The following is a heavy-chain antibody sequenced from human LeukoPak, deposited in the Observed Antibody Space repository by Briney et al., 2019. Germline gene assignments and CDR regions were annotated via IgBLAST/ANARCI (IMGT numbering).Heavy chain of an antibody. V-gene: IGHV3-21*01. Sequence: GGSLRLSCAASGFSFRSYSMNWVRQAPGKGLEWVSFISSSSTYIYYADSMKGRFTISRDNAKNSLFLQMNSLRGEDTAVYYCARIPYSSSLTDAFDIWGQGTMVTV. CDR3: ARIPYSSSLTDAFDI. J-gene: IGHJ3*02. D-gene: IGHD6-6*01. CDR2: ISSSSTYI. CDR1: GFSFRSYS.